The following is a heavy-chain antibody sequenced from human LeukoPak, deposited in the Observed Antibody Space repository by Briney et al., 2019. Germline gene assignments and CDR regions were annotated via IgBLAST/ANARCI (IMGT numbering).Heavy chain of an antibody. CDR2: IYYSGSS. J-gene: IGHJ4*02. Sequence: SETLSLTCTVSGGSISSYYWSWVRQPPGKGLEWIGYIYYSGSSNYNPSLKSRVIISGDTSKNQVSLKLSSVTAADTAVYYCARANRYDLYFDYWGQGTLVTVSS. D-gene: IGHD5-12*01. V-gene: IGHV4-59*01. CDR1: GGSISSYY. CDR3: ARANRYDLYFDY.